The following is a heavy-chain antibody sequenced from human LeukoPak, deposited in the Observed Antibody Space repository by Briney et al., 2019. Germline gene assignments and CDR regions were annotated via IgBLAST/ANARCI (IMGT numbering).Heavy chain of an antibody. CDR2: INQDGSEK. CDR3: ARDQDVYCSGGSCTSFDI. V-gene: IGHV3-7*01. Sequence: GGSLRLSCEASGFTFSSYWMNWVRQAPGKGLEWVANINQDGSEKYYVGSVKGRFTISRDNAKNSLSLQMNSLRAEDTAVYYCARDQDVYCSGGSCTSFDIWGQGTMVTVSS. D-gene: IGHD2-15*01. J-gene: IGHJ3*02. CDR1: GFTFSSYW.